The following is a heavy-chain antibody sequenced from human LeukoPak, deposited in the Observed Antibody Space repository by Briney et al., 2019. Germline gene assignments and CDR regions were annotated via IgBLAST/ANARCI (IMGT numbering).Heavy chain of an antibody. Sequence: GGSLRLSCAASGFTFSSYSMNWVRQAPGKGLEWVSSISSSSSYIYYADSVKGRFTISRDNAKNSLYLQMSSLRAEDTAVYYCARDGYYYDSSGYYWGQGTLVTVSS. V-gene: IGHV3-21*01. CDR2: ISSSSSYI. D-gene: IGHD3-22*01. J-gene: IGHJ4*02. CDR3: ARDGYYYDSSGYY. CDR1: GFTFSSYS.